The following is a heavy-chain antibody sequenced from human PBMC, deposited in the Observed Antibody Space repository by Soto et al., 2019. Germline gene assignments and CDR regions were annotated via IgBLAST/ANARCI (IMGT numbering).Heavy chain of an antibody. CDR2: IYPGDSDT. CDR3: ASSKNSGSDDAFDI. D-gene: IGHD3-10*01. V-gene: IGHV5-51*01. Sequence: LKSSCKGSGYNFSSSWLCSVRQIPGKGLEWMGIIYPGDSDTRYSPSFQGQVTISADKSISTAYLQWSSLKASDTAMYYCASSKNSGSDDAFDIWGQGTMVTVSS. CDR1: GYNFSSSW. J-gene: IGHJ3*02.